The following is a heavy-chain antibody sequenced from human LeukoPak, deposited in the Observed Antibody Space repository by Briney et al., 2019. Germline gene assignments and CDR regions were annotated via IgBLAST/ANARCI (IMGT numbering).Heavy chain of an antibody. J-gene: IGHJ6*04. CDR3: ARQEYYYYGMDV. V-gene: IGHV1-18*04. CDR2: ISAYNGNT. Sequence: ASVKVSWKASGYTFTSYGISWVRQAPAQGLEWMGWISAYNGNTNYAQKLQGRVTMTTDTSTSAAYMELRSLRSDDTAVYYCARQEYYYYGMDVWGKGTTVTVSS. CDR1: GYTFTSYG.